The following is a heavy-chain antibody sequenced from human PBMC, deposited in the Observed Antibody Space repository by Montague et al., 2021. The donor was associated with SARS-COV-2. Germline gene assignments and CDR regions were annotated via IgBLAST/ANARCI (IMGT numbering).Heavy chain of an antibody. D-gene: IGHD3-3*01. CDR1: GGSISSSSYY. CDR3: ASLPRITIFGVVIHFDY. CDR2: IYYSGST. V-gene: IGHV4-39*01. J-gene: IGHJ4*02. Sequence: SETLSLTCTVSGGSISSSSYYWGWIRQPPGKGLEWIGSIYYSGSTYYNPSLKSRVTISVDTAKNQFSLKRSSVTAADTAVYYCASLPRITIFGVVIHFDYWGQGPLVTASS.